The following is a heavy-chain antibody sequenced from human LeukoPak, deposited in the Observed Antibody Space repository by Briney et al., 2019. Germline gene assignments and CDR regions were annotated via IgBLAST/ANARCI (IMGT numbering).Heavy chain of an antibody. Sequence: GGSLRLSCAASGFSFSNYWMHWVRQAPGKGLVWVSRINSDGTTIYYADSVKGRFTISRDNAKNSLYLQMNSLRAEDTALYYCASEPYLANFCSSYPHYWGQGTLVTVSS. J-gene: IGHJ4*02. D-gene: IGHD3-3*01. CDR3: ASEPYLANFCSSYPHY. V-gene: IGHV3-74*01. CDR1: GFSFSNYW. CDR2: INSDGTTI.